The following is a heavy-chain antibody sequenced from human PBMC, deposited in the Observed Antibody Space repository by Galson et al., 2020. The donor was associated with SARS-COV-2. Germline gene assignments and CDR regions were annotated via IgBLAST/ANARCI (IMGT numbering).Heavy chain of an antibody. Sequence: GGSLRLSCAASGFTFSSYGLHWVRQAPGKGLEWVAVIWYDGSNKYYADSVKGRFTISRDNSKNTLYLQMNSLRAEDTAVYYCARDLAYYGMDVWGQGTTVTVSS. V-gene: IGHV3-33*01. CDR3: ARDLAYYGMDV. J-gene: IGHJ6*02. CDR1: GFTFSSYG. CDR2: IWYDGSNK.